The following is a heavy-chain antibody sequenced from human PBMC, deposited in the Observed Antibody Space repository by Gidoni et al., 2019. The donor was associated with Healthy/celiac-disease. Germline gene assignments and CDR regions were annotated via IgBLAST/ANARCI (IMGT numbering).Heavy chain of an antibody. J-gene: IGHJ4*02. Sequence: EVQLVESGGGLVQPGGSLRLSCAASGFTFRSYWMSWVRQAPGKGLEWVANIKQDGSEKYYVDSVKGRFTISRDNAKNSLYLQMNSLRAEDTAVYYCARDLGYNSVADYWGQGTLVTVSS. CDR3: ARDLGYNSVADY. CDR2: IKQDGSEK. D-gene: IGHD1-1*01. CDR1: GFTFRSYW. V-gene: IGHV3-7*01.